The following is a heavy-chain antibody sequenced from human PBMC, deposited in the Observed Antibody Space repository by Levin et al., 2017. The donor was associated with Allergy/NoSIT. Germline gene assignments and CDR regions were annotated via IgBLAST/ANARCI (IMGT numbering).Heavy chain of an antibody. CDR3: ATSSRVTPFDY. Sequence: LSLTCAASGFTFSSYAMHWVRQAPGKGLEYVSAISSNGGSTYYANSVKGRFTISRDNSKNTLYLQMGSLRAEDMAVYYCATSSRVTPFDYWGQGTLVTVSS. CDR1: GFTFSSYA. CDR2: ISSNGGST. D-gene: IGHD5-18*01. V-gene: IGHV3-64*01. J-gene: IGHJ4*02.